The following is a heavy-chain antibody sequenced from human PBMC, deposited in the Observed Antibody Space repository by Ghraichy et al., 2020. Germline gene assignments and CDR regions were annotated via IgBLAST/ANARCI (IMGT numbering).Heavy chain of an antibody. CDR3: TSGGYKIDYFDF. D-gene: IGHD2-8*02. CDR1: NDSISSNSFS. Sequence: GSLRLSCTVSNDSISSNSFSWGWIRQPPGKGLEWIGNIYYSGSTYYNPSLESRVTISIDTSKNQFSVQLRSVTAADTAVYYCTSGGYKIDYFDFWGRGTLVTVSS. J-gene: IGHJ4*02. CDR2: IYYSGST. V-gene: IGHV4-39*01.